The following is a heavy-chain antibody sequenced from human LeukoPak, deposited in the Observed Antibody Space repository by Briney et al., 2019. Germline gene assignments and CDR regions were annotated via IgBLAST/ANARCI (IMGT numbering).Heavy chain of an antibody. CDR3: ARVGVYCGGDCYSRDGFGY. J-gene: IGHJ4*02. CDR1: GYTFTGYY. V-gene: IGHV1-2*06. Sequence: ASVKVSCKASGYTFTGYYMHWVRQAPGQGLEWMGRINPNSGGTNYAQKFQGRVTMTRDTSISTAYMELSRLRSDDTAVYYCARVGVYCGGDCYSRDGFGYWGQGTLVTVSS. D-gene: IGHD2-21*02. CDR2: INPNSGGT.